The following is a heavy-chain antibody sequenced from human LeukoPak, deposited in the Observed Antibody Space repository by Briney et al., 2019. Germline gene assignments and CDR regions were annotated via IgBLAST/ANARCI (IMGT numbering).Heavy chain of an antibody. Sequence: QPGRSLRLSCAASGFTFSSYGMHWVRQAPGKGLEWVAIIWYDGSNKYYADSVKGRFTISRDNSKNTLYLQMSSLRDEDTAVYYCAKDLGEGAYDWSRYYFDYWGQGTLVTVSS. CDR2: IWYDGSNK. D-gene: IGHD5-12*01. J-gene: IGHJ4*02. CDR1: GFTFSSYG. CDR3: AKDLGEGAYDWSRYYFDY. V-gene: IGHV3-33*06.